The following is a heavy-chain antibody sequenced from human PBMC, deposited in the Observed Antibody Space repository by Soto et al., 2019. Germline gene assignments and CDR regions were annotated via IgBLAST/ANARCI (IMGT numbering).Heavy chain of an antibody. J-gene: IGHJ4*02. V-gene: IGHV4-31*03. CDR1: GGSISSGGYY. D-gene: IGHD6-19*01. Sequence: SETLSLTCTVSGGSISSGGYYWSWIRQHPGKGLEWIGYIYDNDSTYYNPSLKSRVTMSVDMSRNQFSLKLSSVTAADTAVYYCARHHMADYYFDYWGQGTLVTVSS. CDR3: ARHHMADYYFDY. CDR2: IYDNDST.